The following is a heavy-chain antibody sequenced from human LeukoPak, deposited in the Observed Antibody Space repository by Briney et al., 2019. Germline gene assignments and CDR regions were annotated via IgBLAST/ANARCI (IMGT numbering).Heavy chain of an antibody. J-gene: IGHJ5*02. CDR2: INPNSGGT. CDR1: GYTFTGYY. Sequence: ASVKVSCKASGYTFTGYYMHWVRQAAGQGLEWMGRINPNSGGTNYAQKFQGRVTMTRDTSISTAYMELSRLRSDDTAVYYCAREHTGIVGATWFDPWGQGTLVTVSS. CDR3: AREHTGIVGATWFDP. V-gene: IGHV1-2*06. D-gene: IGHD1-26*01.